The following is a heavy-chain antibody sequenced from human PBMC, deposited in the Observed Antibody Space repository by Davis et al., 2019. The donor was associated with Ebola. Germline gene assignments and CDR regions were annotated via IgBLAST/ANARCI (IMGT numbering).Heavy chain of an antibody. J-gene: IGHJ3*02. CDR2: IYHSGST. CDR3: ARHFGYYYDSSGYYGVSHAFDI. V-gene: IGHV4-38-2*02. CDR1: GYSINRGFT. D-gene: IGHD3-22*01. Sequence: SETLSLTCTVSGYSINRGFTWGWIRQPPGKGLEWIGSIYHSGSTNYSPSLKSRVTISADTSKNQFSLKLSSVTAADTAVYYCARHFGYYYDSSGYYGVSHAFDIWGQGTMVTVSS.